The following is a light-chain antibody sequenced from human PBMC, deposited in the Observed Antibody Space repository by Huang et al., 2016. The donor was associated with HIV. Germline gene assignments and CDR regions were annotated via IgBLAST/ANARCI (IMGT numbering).Light chain of an antibody. CDR3: HQYNNWLLS. V-gene: IGKV3-15*01. Sequence: IVMTQSPATLSVSPGERVTLSCRANRSVITNLAWYQQRPGQAPRLLFCGSSTRAPGVPARFSGSGSGTDFSLTISSLQSEDFALYYCHQYNNWLLSFGGGTRVDIE. CDR2: GSS. J-gene: IGKJ4*01. CDR1: RSVITN.